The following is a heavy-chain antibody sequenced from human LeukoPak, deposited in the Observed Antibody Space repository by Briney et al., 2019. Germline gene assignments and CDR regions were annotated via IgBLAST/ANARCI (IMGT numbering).Heavy chain of an antibody. D-gene: IGHD1-1*01. CDR1: GFTFSSYG. CDR2: ISYDGSNK. Sequence: QSGGSLRLSCAASGFTFSSYGMHWVRQAPGKGLEWVAVISYDGSNKYYADSVKGRFTISRDNSKNTLYLQMNSLRAEDTAVYYCARVAGQLEPGAFDIWGQGTMVTVSS. J-gene: IGHJ3*02. CDR3: ARVAGQLEPGAFDI. V-gene: IGHV3-30*19.